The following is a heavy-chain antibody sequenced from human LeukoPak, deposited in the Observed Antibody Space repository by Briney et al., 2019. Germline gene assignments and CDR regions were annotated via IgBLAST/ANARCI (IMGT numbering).Heavy chain of an antibody. V-gene: IGHV4-38-2*02. CDR1: GYSISSDYY. CDR3: AKSNGYGLVDI. CDR2: IFYSGST. J-gene: IGHJ3*02. Sequence: SETLSLTCTVSGYSISSDYYWGWIRQPPGKGLEWIGNIFYSGSTYYSPSLKSRVTISLDTSRNQFSLKLNSVTAADTAVYYCAKSNGYGLVDIWGQGTMVTVSS. D-gene: IGHD3-10*01.